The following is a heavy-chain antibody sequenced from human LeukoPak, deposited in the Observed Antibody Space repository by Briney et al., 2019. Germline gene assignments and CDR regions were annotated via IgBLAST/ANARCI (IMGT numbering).Heavy chain of an antibody. CDR1: GYTFTSYY. D-gene: IGHD5-18*01. CDR2: INPSGGST. V-gene: IGHV1-46*01. Sequence: GASVKVSCRASGYTFTSYYMHWVRQAPGQGLEWMGIINPSGGSTSYAQKFQGRVTMTRDTSISTAYMELSRLRSDDTAVYYCARGGYSYGTHPYYFDYWGQGTLVTVSS. CDR3: ARGGYSYGTHPYYFDY. J-gene: IGHJ4*02.